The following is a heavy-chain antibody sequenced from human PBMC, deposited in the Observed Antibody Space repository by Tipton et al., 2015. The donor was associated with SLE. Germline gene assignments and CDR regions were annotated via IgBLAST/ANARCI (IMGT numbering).Heavy chain of an antibody. D-gene: IGHD3-3*02. Sequence: SLRLSCAASGFSFSSYSMNWVRQAPGKGLEWVSSISSSSSYIYYADSVKGRFTISRDNAKNSLYLQMNSLRAEDTAVYYCARRNRIFGVVTAFDIWGQGKMVTVSS. CDR3: ARRNRIFGVVTAFDI. CDR2: ISSSSSYI. CDR1: GFSFSSYS. J-gene: IGHJ3*02. V-gene: IGHV3-21*01.